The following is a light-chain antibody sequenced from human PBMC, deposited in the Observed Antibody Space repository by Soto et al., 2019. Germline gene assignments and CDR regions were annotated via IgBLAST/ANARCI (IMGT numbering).Light chain of an antibody. CDR2: LNSDGSH. V-gene: IGLV4-69*01. CDR1: SGHSSYA. J-gene: IGLJ3*02. Sequence: QPVLTQSPSASASLGASVKLTCTLSSGHSSYAIAWHQQQPEKGPRYLMNLNSDGSHSKGDGIPDRFSGSNSGAERYLTISSLQSEDEADYYCQTWSAGIQVFGGGTKLTVL. CDR3: QTWSAGIQV.